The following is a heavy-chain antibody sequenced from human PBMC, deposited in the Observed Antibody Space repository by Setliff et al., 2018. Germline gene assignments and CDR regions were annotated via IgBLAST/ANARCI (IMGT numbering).Heavy chain of an antibody. J-gene: IGHJ5*02. D-gene: IGHD2-2*02. CDR3: ARHLSHCTMTTCYSNWFDP. Sequence: SETLSLTCAVSGFSITSGYYWGWIRQAPGKGLEWIGSLYHSGTTYYNPSLKRRVTISLDTSKNHFSLNLNSVTAADTAVYFCARHLSHCTMTTCYSNWFDPWGQGTLVTVSS. CDR1: GFSITSGYY. CDR2: LYHSGTT. V-gene: IGHV4-38-2*01.